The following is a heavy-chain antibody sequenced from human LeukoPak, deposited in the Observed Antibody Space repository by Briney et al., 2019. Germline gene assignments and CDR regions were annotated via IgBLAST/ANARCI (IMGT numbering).Heavy chain of an antibody. J-gene: IGHJ4*02. V-gene: IGHV3-15*07. CDR1: GFTFSNAW. D-gene: IGHD3-22*01. CDR2: IKSKTDGGTT. Sequence: GGSLRLSCAASGFTFSNAWMNWVRQAPGKGLEWVGHIKSKTDGGTTDYAAPVKGRFTISRDDSKNTLYLQMNSLKTEDTAVYYCTTYYYDSSGYYYVPRYFDYWGQGTLVTVSS. CDR3: TTYYYDSSGYYYVPRYFDY.